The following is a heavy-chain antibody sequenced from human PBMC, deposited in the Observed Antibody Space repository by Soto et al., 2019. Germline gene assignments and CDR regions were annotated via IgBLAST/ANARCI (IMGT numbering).Heavy chain of an antibody. CDR1: GYTFTNYG. Sequence: QVQLVQSGAELKKPGASVKVSCKASGYTFTNYGISWVRQAPGQGLEWMGWINTYHGNTKYAQKLQGRVTMTKDTSTRTAYMELTSLRSDDTAVYYCARSPWYSASWGYFYYGMKIWGQGTTVIVSS. CDR3: ARSPWYSASWGYFYYGMKI. D-gene: IGHD6-13*01. CDR2: INTYHGNT. J-gene: IGHJ6*02. V-gene: IGHV1-18*01.